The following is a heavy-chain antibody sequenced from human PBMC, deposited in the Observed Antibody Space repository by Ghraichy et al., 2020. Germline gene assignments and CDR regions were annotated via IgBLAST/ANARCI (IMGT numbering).Heavy chain of an antibody. D-gene: IGHD3-3*01. Sequence: SETLSLTCTVSGGSISSGGYYWSWIRQHPGKGLEWIGYIYYSGSTYYNPSLKSRVTISVDTSKNQFSLKLSSVTAADTAVYYCARAPTIFGVGNWFDPWGQGTLVTVSS. J-gene: IGHJ5*02. CDR1: GGSISSGGYY. V-gene: IGHV4-31*03. CDR2: IYYSGST. CDR3: ARAPTIFGVGNWFDP.